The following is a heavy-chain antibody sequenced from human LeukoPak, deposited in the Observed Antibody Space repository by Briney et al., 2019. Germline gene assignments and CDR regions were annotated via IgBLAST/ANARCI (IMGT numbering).Heavy chain of an antibody. Sequence: SGGSLRLSCAASGFTFDDYAMHWVRHAPGKGLEWVSGISWNSGSIGYADSVKGRFTISRDNAKNSLYLQMNSLRAEDTALYYCAKDSIGDTAMVNGWFDPWGQGTLVTVSS. D-gene: IGHD5-18*01. V-gene: IGHV3-9*01. CDR2: ISWNSGSI. CDR3: AKDSIGDTAMVNGWFDP. J-gene: IGHJ5*02. CDR1: GFTFDDYA.